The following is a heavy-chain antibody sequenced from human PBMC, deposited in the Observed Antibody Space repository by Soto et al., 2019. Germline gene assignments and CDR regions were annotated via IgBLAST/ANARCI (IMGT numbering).Heavy chain of an antibody. CDR3: ARVSILTGYQPFDY. CDR2: IYYSGST. J-gene: IGHJ4*02. V-gene: IGHV4-31*03. D-gene: IGHD3-9*01. Sequence: QVQLQESGPGLVKPSQTLSLTCSVSGDSISGAAYYWSWIRQHPGKGLEWIGYIYYSGSTYYNTSLNSRVIISIDTSENLFSLELSSVTAADTAMYYCARVSILTGYQPFDYWGQGTLVTVSS. CDR1: GDSISGAAYY.